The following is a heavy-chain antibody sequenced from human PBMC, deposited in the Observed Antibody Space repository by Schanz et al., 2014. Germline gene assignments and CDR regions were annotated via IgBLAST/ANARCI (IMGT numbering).Heavy chain of an antibody. Sequence: EVQVVESGGGLVQPGGSLRLSCAASGFSFVDAWMSWVRQAPGRGLEWVATIKKDGSEKYNVDAVKGRFTISRDNAKKSLYLQMNTLRAEDTAIDYCARVEGSSGSASSYRALNVWGQGTTVTVSS. V-gene: IGHV3-7*01. CDR1: GFSFVDAW. CDR2: IKKDGSEK. J-gene: IGHJ3*01. CDR3: ARVEGSSGSASSYRALNV. D-gene: IGHD3-10*01.